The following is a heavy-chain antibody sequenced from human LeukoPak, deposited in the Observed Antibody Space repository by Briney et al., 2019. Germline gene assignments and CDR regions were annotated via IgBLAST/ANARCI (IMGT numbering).Heavy chain of an antibody. CDR1: GGFISSGGYS. D-gene: IGHD2-15*01. V-gene: IGHV4-30-2*01. Sequence: PSQTLSLTCAVSGGFISSGGYSWSWIRQPPGKGLEWIGYIYHSGSTYYNPSLKSRVTISVDRSKNQFSLKLSSVTAADTAVYYCARGYCSGGSCYLGYYFDYWGQGTLVTVSS. J-gene: IGHJ4*02. CDR3: ARGYCSGGSCYLGYYFDY. CDR2: IYHSGST.